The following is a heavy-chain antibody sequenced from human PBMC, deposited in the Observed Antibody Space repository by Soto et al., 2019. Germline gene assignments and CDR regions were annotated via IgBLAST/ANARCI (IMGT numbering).Heavy chain of an antibody. CDR3: ARRYSSSGYYYYGMDV. V-gene: IGHV3-74*01. Sequence: GGSLRLSCAASGFTFSSYWMHWVRQAPGKGLVWVSRINSDGSSTSYADSVKGRFTISRDNAKNTLYLQMNSLRAEDTAVYYCARRYSSSGYYYYGMDVWGQGTTVTVSS. D-gene: IGHD6-13*01. J-gene: IGHJ6*02. CDR2: INSDGSST. CDR1: GFTFSSYW.